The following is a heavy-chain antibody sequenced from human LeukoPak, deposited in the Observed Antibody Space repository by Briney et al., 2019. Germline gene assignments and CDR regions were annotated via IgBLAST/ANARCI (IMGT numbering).Heavy chain of an antibody. D-gene: IGHD1-7*01. V-gene: IGHV4-39*07. CDR2: IYYTGST. CDR3: AGERNFDWHLDL. CDR1: GGSISSSSYY. J-gene: IGHJ2*01. Sequence: PSETLSLTCTVSGGSISSSSYYWGWIRQPPGEGLEWIANIYYTGSTYYNPSLKSRVTISVDTSKNQFSLRLSSVTAADTALYYCAGERNFDWHLDLWGRGTLVTVSS.